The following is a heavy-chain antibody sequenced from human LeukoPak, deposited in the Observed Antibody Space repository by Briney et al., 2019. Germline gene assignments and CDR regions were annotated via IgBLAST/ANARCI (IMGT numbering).Heavy chain of an antibody. CDR3: ARDVHYDSSGYYRDY. CDR1: GGSISSGGYY. Sequence: PSETLSLTCTVSGGSISSGGYYWTWIRQPAGKGLEWIGRIYTSGITNYNPSLKSRVTMSVDTSKNQFSLKLSSVTAADTAVYYCARDVHYDSSGYYRDYWGQGTLVTVSS. J-gene: IGHJ4*02. V-gene: IGHV4-61*02. D-gene: IGHD3-22*01. CDR2: IYTSGIT.